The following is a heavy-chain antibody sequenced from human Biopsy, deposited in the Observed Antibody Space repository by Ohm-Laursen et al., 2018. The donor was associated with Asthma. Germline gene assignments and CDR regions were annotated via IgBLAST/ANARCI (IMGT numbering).Heavy chain of an antibody. Sequence: SLRLSCSASGFTVSRDHMFWVRQAPGKGLEWVSVIYSGGTSHTADSVRGRFTISRDYSKNTLYLQMHSLRAEDTAVYYCARGDSSGWSHYYFDYWGQGTLATVSS. CDR1: GFTVSRDH. V-gene: IGHV3-53*01. D-gene: IGHD6-19*01. CDR2: IYSGGTS. J-gene: IGHJ4*02. CDR3: ARGDSSGWSHYYFDY.